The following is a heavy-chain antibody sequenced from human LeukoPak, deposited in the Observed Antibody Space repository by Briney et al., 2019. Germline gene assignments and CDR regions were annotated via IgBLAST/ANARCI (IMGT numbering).Heavy chain of an antibody. V-gene: IGHV4-38-2*02. CDR1: GYSISSGYY. CDR3: ARANTYGSGRFH. CDR2: IYHSGST. Sequence: SETLSLTCNVSGYSISSGYYWGWIRQPPGKGLEWIGSIYHSGSTYYSPSLKSRVTISVDTSKNQFSLKLSSVTAADTALYYCARANTYGSGRFHWGQGTLVTVSS. D-gene: IGHD3-10*01. J-gene: IGHJ4*02.